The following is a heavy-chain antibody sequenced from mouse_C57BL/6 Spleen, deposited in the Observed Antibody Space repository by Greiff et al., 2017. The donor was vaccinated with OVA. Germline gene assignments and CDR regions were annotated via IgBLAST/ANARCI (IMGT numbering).Heavy chain of an antibody. CDR1: GFNIKDDY. V-gene: IGHV14-4*01. Sequence: EVQLVESGAELVRPGASVKLSCTASGFNIKDDYMHWVKQRPEQGLEWIGWIDPENGDTEYASKFQGKATITADTSSNTAYLQLSSLTSEDTAVYYCTTRGRGYWGQGTTLTVSS. CDR2: IDPENGDT. CDR3: TTRGRGY. D-gene: IGHD3-3*01. J-gene: IGHJ2*01.